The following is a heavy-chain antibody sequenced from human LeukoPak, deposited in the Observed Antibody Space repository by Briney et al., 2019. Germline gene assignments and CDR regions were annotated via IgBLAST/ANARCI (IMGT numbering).Heavy chain of an antibody. Sequence: GGSLRLSCAASGFTFSSYTMHWVRQAPGKGLEWVAIILYDGSNKYYADFVKGRFTISRDNSKNTLYLQMNSLRAEDTAVYYCARSLKRELLRTYFDYWGQGTLVTVSS. J-gene: IGHJ4*02. D-gene: IGHD1-26*01. CDR3: ARSLKRELLRTYFDY. CDR1: GFTFSSYT. CDR2: ILYDGSNK. V-gene: IGHV3-30*04.